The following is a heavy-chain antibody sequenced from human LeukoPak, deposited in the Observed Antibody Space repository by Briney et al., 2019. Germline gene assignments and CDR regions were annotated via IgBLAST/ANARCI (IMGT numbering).Heavy chain of an antibody. V-gene: IGHV1-69*05. D-gene: IGHD6-19*01. J-gene: IGHJ3*02. CDR3: ARVYSSGWENDAFDI. CDR1: GGTFSSYA. Sequence: SVKVSCKASGGTFSSYAISWVRQAPGQGLEWMGGIIPIFGTANYAQKFQGRVTITTDESTSTAYMELSSLRSEDTAVYYCARVYSSGWENDAFDIWGQGTMVTVSS. CDR2: IIPIFGTA.